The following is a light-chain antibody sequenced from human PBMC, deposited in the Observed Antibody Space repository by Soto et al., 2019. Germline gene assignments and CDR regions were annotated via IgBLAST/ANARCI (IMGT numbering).Light chain of an antibody. V-gene: IGLV2-14*01. J-gene: IGLJ1*01. CDR1: SNDVGGYNY. Sequence: QSALTQPASVSGSPGQSITISCAGTSNDVGGYNYVSWYQHHPGKAPRLMIYEVNDRPSGVSNRFSGSKSGNTASLTISGLQAEDEADYYCSSYASSSTYVFGTGTKVTVL. CDR3: SSYASSSTYV. CDR2: EVN.